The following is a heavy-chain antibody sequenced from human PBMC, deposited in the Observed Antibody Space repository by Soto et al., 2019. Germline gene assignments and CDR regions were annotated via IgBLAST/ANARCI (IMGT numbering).Heavy chain of an antibody. CDR3: ARDPLDGYNFWYTDH. V-gene: IGHV1-69*12. J-gene: IGHJ2*01. CDR1: GGTFSSYA. D-gene: IGHD5-12*01. CDR2: IIPIFGTA. Sequence: QVQLVQSGAEVKKPGASVKVSCKASGGTFSSYAISWVRQAPGQGLEWMGGIIPIFGTANYAQKFQGRVTTTADEATGTAYMELSSLRSDDTDVCYCARDPLDGYNFWYTDHWGRVTLVTVSS.